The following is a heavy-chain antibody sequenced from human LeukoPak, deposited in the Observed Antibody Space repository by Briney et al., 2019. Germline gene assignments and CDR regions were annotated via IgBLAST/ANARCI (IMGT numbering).Heavy chain of an antibody. CDR1: GFTFSSYE. D-gene: IGHD2-15*01. CDR2: ISSSGSTI. V-gene: IGHV3-48*03. CDR3: ARERIGYCSGGSCPRFDY. J-gene: IGHJ4*02. Sequence: GGSLRLSCAASGFTFSSYEMNWVRQAPGKGLEWVSYISSSGSTIHYADSVKGRFTISRDNSKNTLYLQMNSLRAEDTAVYYCARERIGYCSGGSCPRFDYWGQGTLVTVSS.